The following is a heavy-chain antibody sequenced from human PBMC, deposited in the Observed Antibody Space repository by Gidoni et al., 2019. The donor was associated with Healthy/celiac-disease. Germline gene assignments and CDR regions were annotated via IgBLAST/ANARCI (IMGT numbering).Heavy chain of an antibody. CDR3: ARAFVRARQVTPLAY. Sequence: QVQLQQWGAGLLKPSETLSLTCAVYGGSFSGYYWSWIRQPPGKGLEWIGEINHSGSTNYNPSLKSRVTISVDTSKNQFSLKLSSVTAADTAVYYCARAFVRARQVTPLAYWGQGTLVTVSS. CDR2: INHSGST. CDR1: GGSFSGYY. D-gene: IGHD2-8*01. J-gene: IGHJ4*02. V-gene: IGHV4-34*01.